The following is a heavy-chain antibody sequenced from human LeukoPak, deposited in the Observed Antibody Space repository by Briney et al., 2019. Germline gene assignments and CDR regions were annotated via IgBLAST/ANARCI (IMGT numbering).Heavy chain of an antibody. CDR2: IYSGGRT. V-gene: IGHV3-53*01. CDR1: GFSVSSNY. Sequence: GGSLRLSCAASGFSVSSNYMSWVRQAPGRGLEWVSVIYSGGRTYYADSVKGRFTISRDNSKNTLYLQVNSLRAEDTAVYYCARDGSISALDAFHIWGQGTMVTVSS. CDR3: ARDGSISALDAFHI. J-gene: IGHJ3*02. D-gene: IGHD1-14*01.